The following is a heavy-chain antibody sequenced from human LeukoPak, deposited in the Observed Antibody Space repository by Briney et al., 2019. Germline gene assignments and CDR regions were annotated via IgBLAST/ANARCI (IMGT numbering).Heavy chain of an antibody. D-gene: IGHD3-3*01. J-gene: IGHJ4*02. CDR1: GGSISSGSYY. CDR2: IYTSGST. CDR3: ARARTTFGVVIDY. Sequence: PSETLSLTCTVSGGSISSGSYYWSWIRQPAGKGLEWIGRIYTSGSTNYNPSLKTRVTISVDTSKNQFSLKLSSVTAADTAVYYCARARTTFGVVIDYWGQGTLVTVSS. V-gene: IGHV4-61*02.